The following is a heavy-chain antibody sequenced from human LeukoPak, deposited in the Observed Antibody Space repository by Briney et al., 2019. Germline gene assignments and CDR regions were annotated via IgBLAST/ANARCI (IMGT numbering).Heavy chain of an antibody. V-gene: IGHV3-43*02. Sequence: GGSLRLSCAASGFTFSAYAMHWVRQAPGKGLEWVSLICCDGGNNYYADSVKGRFTISRDKCKNTLYLQMNSLRPEDTALYYCGKEIVAGGYCSCTRCYTGSFDIWGRETRVSVSS. D-gene: IGHD2-2*02. CDR2: ICCDGGNN. CDR1: GFTFSAYA. J-gene: IGHJ3*02. CDR3: GKEIVAGGYCSCTRCYTGSFDI.